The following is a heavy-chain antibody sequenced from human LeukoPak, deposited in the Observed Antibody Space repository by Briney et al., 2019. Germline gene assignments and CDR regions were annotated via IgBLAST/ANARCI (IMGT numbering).Heavy chain of an antibody. CDR2: INEDGSTT. CDR3: VRDLGGRSGH. J-gene: IGHJ4*02. V-gene: IGHV3-74*01. D-gene: IGHD1-26*01. Sequence: GSLRLSCAASGFTFSSNWMHWVRQAPGKGLVWVSRINEDGSTTNYADSVKGRSTIFRDNAKNTLYLQMNSLRAEDTAVYYCVRDLGGRSGHWGQGTLVTVSS. CDR1: GFTFSSNW.